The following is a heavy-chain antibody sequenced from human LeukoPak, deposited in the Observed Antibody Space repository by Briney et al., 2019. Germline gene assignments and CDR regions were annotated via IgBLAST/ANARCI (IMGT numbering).Heavy chain of an antibody. Sequence: SETLSLTCTVSGGSVSFHGFYWGWIRQPPGKGLEWIGYIYYSGSTDYNPSLKSRVTISVDTSKNQFSLKLSSVTAADTAVYYCARDVANSGFDYWGQGTLVTVSS. CDR3: ARDVANSGFDY. V-gene: IGHV4-61*08. J-gene: IGHJ4*02. CDR1: GGSVSFHGFY. D-gene: IGHD4/OR15-4a*01. CDR2: IYYSGST.